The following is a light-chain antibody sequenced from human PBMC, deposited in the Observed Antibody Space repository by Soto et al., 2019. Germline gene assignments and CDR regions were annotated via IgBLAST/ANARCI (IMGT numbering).Light chain of an antibody. CDR3: HQYGISP. Sequence: EIVLTESPGTLSLSPGEGASLSCRARQTVSSNHLAWYQQKPGQAPRLLIYGASSRATGIPDRFSGSGSGTEFTLTISRLEPEDFAVYYCHQYGISPFGGGTKVDI. V-gene: IGKV3-20*01. J-gene: IGKJ4*01. CDR1: QTVSSNH. CDR2: GAS.